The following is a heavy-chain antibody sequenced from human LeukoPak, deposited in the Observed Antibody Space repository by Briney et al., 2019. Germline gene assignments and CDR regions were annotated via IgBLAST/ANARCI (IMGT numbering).Heavy chain of an antibody. CDR2: ISGSGGNT. CDR1: GFTFNSYA. J-gene: IGHJ4*02. D-gene: IGHD3-16*02. CDR3: AKVRLGELSIIDY. V-gene: IGHV3-23*01. Sequence: GGSLRLSCAASGFTFNSYAMSWVRQAPGKGLEWVSGISGSGGNTYYADSVKGRFTISRDNSKNTLYLQMNSLRAEDTAVYYCAKVRLGELSIIDYWGQGTLVTVSS.